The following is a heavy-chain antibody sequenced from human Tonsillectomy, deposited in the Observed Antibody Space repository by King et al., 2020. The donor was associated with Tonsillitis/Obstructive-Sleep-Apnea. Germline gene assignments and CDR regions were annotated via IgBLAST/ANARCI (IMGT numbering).Heavy chain of an antibody. V-gene: IGHV2-5*02. CDR1: GFSINTSAVG. Sequence: ITLQESGPTLVKPTQTLTLTCTFSGFSINTSAVGVGWIRQPPGKALEWLALIYWDDDKRYSPSLNTRLTITKDTSKNQVVLRMTNMDPVDTATYYCARISGQFDFYDILTGYPIYYFDYWGQGTLVTVSS. CDR3: ARISGQFDFYDILTGYPIYYFDY. D-gene: IGHD3-9*01. J-gene: IGHJ4*02. CDR2: IYWDDDK.